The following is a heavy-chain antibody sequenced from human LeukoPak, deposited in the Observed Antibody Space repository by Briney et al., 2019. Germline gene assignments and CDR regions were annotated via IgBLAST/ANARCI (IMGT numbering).Heavy chain of an antibody. CDR2: ISHSGSS. CDR1: GGPFRGFF. Sequence: PSETLSLTCAVYGGPFRGFFWSWIRQAPGKGLEWIGEISHSGSSNYNPSLKSRVTISVDTSKNQFSLKLSSVTAADTAVYYCARGVTTMIVGETPYRGWFDPWGQGTLVTVSS. J-gene: IGHJ5*02. CDR3: ARGVTTMIVGETPYRGWFDP. V-gene: IGHV4-34*01. D-gene: IGHD3-22*01.